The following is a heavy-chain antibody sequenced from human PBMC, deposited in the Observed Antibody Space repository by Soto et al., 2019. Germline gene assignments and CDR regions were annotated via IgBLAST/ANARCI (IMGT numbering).Heavy chain of an antibody. CDR1: GGSFRGYD. CDR2: IYYSGST. D-gene: IGHD2-2*02. Sequence: SETQSLTCAVYGGSFRGYDWSWIRQPPGKGLEWIGYIYYSGSTNYNPSLKSRVAISVDTSKNQFSLKLSSVTAADTAVYYCARRLYVRDFNWFDPWGQGTLVTVSS. V-gene: IGHV4-34*01. CDR3: ARRLYVRDFNWFDP. J-gene: IGHJ5*02.